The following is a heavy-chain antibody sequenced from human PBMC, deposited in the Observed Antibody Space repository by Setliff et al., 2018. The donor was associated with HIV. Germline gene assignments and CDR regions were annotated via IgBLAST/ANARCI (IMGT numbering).Heavy chain of an antibody. CDR1: GFPLYTYD. J-gene: IGHJ2*01. Sequence: PGGSLRLSCEASGFPLYTYDMNWVRQAPGKGLQWVAVIWYDGSNKYYADSVKGRFTISRDNSKNTLYLQMNNLRVEDTALYYCAKSSFRFFEDLSDWYFDLWGRGTLVTVSS. CDR3: AKSSFRFFEDLSDWYFDL. D-gene: IGHD3-16*02. V-gene: IGHV3-30*02. CDR2: IWYDGSNK.